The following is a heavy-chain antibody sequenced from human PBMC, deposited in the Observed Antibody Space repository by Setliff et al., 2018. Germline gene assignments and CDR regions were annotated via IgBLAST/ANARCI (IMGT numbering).Heavy chain of an antibody. CDR2: IWHDGGNK. CDR1: GFTFSTYR. J-gene: IGHJ4*02. V-gene: IGHV3-33*08. Sequence: GGSLRLSCAASGFTFSTYRFHWVRQAPGKGLEWVAVIWHDGGNKYHADSVKGRFTISRDNSKNTLYLQMNSLRPEDTAVYYCARTCSGSGCYAGLESWGQGTPVTVSS. D-gene: IGHD2-15*01. CDR3: ARTCSGSGCYAGLES.